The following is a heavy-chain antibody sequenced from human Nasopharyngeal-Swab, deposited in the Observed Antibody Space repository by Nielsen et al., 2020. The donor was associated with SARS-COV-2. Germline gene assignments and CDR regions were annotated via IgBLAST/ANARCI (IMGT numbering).Heavy chain of an antibody. V-gene: IGHV4-4*02. J-gene: IGHJ3*02. D-gene: IGHD3-3*01. Sequence: WIRQPPGKGLEWIGEIYHSGSTNYNPSLKSRVTISVDESKSQFSLKLSSVTAADTAVYYCSGDFWSGYPDAFDIWGQGTMVTVSS. CDR2: IYHSGST. CDR3: SGDFWSGYPDAFDI.